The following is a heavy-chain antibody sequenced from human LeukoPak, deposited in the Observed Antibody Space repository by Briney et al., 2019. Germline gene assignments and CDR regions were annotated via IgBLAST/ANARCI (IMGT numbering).Heavy chain of an antibody. Sequence: SETLSLTCTVSGGSISSYYWSWIRQPPGKGLEWIGYIYTSGSTNYNPSLKSRVTISVGTSKNQFSLKLSSVTAADTAVYYCARTTGIVGATLFDYWGQGTLVTVSS. J-gene: IGHJ4*02. CDR3: ARTTGIVGATLFDY. CDR2: IYTSGST. D-gene: IGHD1-26*01. V-gene: IGHV4-4*09. CDR1: GGSISSYY.